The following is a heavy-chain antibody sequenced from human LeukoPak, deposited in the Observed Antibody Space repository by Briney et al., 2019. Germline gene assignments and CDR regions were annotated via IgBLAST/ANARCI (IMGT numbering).Heavy chain of an antibody. CDR3: ARVRGLMATTRGYFDY. J-gene: IGHJ4*02. D-gene: IGHD5-24*01. CDR1: GGSFSGYY. Sequence: ASETLSLTCAVYGGSFSGYYWSWIRQPPGKGLEWIGYIYYSGSTNYNPSLKSRVTISVDTSKNQFSLKLSSVTAADTAVYYCARVRGLMATTRGYFDYWGQGTLVTVSS. CDR2: IYYSGST. V-gene: IGHV4-59*01.